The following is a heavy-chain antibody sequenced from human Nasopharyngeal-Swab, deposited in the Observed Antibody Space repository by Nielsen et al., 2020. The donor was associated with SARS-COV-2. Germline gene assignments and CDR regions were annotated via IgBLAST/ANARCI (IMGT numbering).Heavy chain of an antibody. D-gene: IGHD3-10*01. V-gene: IGHV1-69*13. CDR3: ARGADGSGSHGGYYYYYYGMDI. CDR2: IIPIFCTA. CDR1: GGTFSSYA. J-gene: IGHJ6*02. Sequence: SVKVSCKASGGTFSSYAISWVRQAPGQGLEWMGGIIPIFCTANYAQKFQGRVTITADESTSTAYMELSSLRSEDTAVYYCARGADGSGSHGGYYYYYYGMDIWGQGTTVTVSS.